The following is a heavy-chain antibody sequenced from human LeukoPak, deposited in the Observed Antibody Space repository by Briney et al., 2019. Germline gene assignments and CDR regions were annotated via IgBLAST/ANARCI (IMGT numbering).Heavy chain of an antibody. CDR3: ARADYDYVWGSYIYFDY. D-gene: IGHD3-16*01. CDR2: INHSGST. CDR1: GGSISSGGYY. J-gene: IGHJ4*02. V-gene: IGHV4-61*08. Sequence: SQTLSLTCTVSGGSISSGGYYWSWIRQPPGKGLEWIGEINHSGSTNYNPSLKSRVTISVDTSKNQFSLKLSSVTAADTAAYYCARADYDYVWGSYIYFDYWGQGTLVTVSS.